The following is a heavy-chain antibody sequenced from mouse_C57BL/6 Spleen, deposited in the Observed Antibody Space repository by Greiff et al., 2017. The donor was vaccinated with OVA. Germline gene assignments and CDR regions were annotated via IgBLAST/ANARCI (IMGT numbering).Heavy chain of an antibody. D-gene: IGHD1-1*01. CDR3: ARGDGSSPAWFAY. Sequence: QVHVKQPGAELVMPGASVKLSCKASGYTFTSYWMHWVKQRPGQGLEWIGEIDPSDSYTNYNQKFKGKSTLTVDKSSSTAYMQLSSLTSEDSAVYYCARGDGSSPAWFAYWGQGTLVTVSA. J-gene: IGHJ3*01. V-gene: IGHV1-69*01. CDR2: IDPSDSYT. CDR1: GYTFTSYW.